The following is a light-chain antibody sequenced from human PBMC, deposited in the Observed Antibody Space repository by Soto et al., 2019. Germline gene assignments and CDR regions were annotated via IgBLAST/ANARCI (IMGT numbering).Light chain of an antibody. CDR2: EVS. V-gene: IGLV2-14*01. CDR3: SSYTSSSTLGLV. CDR1: SSDVGGYNY. Sequence: QSALTQPASVSGSPGQSITISCTGTSSDVGGYNYVSWYQQHPGKAPKLMIYEVSNRPSGVSNRFSGSKSGNTASLTISGLQAEDEADYYCSSYTSSSTLGLVFGGWTKVTVL. J-gene: IGLJ2*01.